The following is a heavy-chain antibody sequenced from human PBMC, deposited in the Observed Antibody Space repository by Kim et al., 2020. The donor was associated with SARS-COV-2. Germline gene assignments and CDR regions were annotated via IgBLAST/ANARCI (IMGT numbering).Heavy chain of an antibody. CDR3: AKDRAFDY. V-gene: IGHV3-30*02. CDR2: GSNK. J-gene: IGHJ4*02. Sequence: GSNKYYADSVKGLFTNSSDNSKNTLYLQMNSLRAEDTAVYYCAKDRAFDYWGQGTLVTVSS.